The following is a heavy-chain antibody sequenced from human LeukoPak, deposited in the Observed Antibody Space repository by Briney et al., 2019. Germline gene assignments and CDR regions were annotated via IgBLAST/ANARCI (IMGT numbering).Heavy chain of an antibody. J-gene: IGHJ4*02. V-gene: IGHV4-39*01. Sequence: SETLSLTCTVSGGPISSSSYYWDWIRQPPGKGLEWIGSIYYNGNTYYNPSLESRVIISVDTSKNQFSLKLTSVTAADTAVYYCARRTSITWVYFDYWGQGTLVTVSS. CDR3: ARRTSITWVYFDY. CDR1: GGPISSSSYY. D-gene: IGHD1-14*01. CDR2: IYYNGNT.